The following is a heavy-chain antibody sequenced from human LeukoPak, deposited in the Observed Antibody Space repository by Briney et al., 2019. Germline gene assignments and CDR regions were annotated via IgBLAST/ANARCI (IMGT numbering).Heavy chain of an antibody. CDR3: ARANNSSWHN. D-gene: IGHD6-13*01. CDR1: GFTFSSNW. J-gene: IGHJ4*02. V-gene: IGHV3-7*01. Sequence: PGGSPRLSCATYGFTFSSNWMSWVRHVPGRGLDWVANIKPDGSAEYYAASVKGRFTVSRDNAKNSLYLQMNSLRVEDTAVYYCARANNSSWHNWGQGTLVTVSS. CDR2: IKPDGSAE.